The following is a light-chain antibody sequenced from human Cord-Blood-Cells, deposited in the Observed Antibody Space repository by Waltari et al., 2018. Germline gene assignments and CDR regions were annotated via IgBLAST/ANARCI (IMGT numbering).Light chain of an antibody. Sequence: QSALTQPASVSGSPGQSITISCTGTSSDVGGYNLVSWYQQHPGKAPKLMIYEGSKRPSGVSNRFSGSNSGNTASLTISGLQAEDEADYYCCSYAGSSTFVVFGGGTKLTVL. CDR2: EGS. J-gene: IGLJ2*01. V-gene: IGLV2-23*03. CDR3: CSYAGSSTFVV. CDR1: SSDVGGYNL.